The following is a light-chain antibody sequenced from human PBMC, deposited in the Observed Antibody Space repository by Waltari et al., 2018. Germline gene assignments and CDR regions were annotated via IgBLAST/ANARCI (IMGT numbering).Light chain of an antibody. CDR3: QVWDDVTDSGV. J-gene: IGLJ3*02. CDR2: YDS. CDR1: NSGSKS. Sequence: YVLTQPPSVSVDPGKTARLTCGGENSGSKSVNWYQQKPGQAPVWVMFYDSDRPSEIPERFSGSNSGNTATLTISWVEAGDEADYHCQVWDDVTDSGVFGGGTKLTVL. V-gene: IGLV3-21*04.